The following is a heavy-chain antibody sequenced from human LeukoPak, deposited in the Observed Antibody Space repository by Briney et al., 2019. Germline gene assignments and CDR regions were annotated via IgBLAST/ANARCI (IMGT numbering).Heavy chain of an antibody. CDR2: IIPIFGTA. J-gene: IGHJ4*02. D-gene: IGHD3-22*01. Sequence: ASVRVSCKASGGTFSSYAISWVRQAPGQGREWMGGIIPIFGTANYAQKFQGRVTITADESTSTAYMELSSLRSEDTVVYYCARGDSSGYYYFDYWGQGTLVTVSS. CDR3: ARGDSSGYYYFDY. V-gene: IGHV1-69*13. CDR1: GGTFSSYA.